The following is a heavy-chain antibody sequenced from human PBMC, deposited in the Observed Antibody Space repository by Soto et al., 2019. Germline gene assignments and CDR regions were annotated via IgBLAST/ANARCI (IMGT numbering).Heavy chain of an antibody. V-gene: IGHV1-69*13. CDR3: ARVSGYSSSYIRRSDYYYYMDF. D-gene: IGHD6-13*01. J-gene: IGHJ6*02. CDR1: GGNFSSYA. Sequence: SVKVSCQASGGNFSSYAISWVRQAPGQGLEWMGGIIPIFGTANYAQKFQGRVTITADESTSTAYMELSSLRSEYSAVYYCARVSGYSSSYIRRSDYYYYMDFWGQGTTVTVSS. CDR2: IIPIFGTA.